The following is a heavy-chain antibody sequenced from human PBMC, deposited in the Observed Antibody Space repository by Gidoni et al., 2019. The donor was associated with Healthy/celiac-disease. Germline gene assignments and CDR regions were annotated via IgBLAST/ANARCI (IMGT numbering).Heavy chain of an antibody. CDR1: GFTFSNDW. J-gene: IGHJ4*02. CDR3: TTDPPDIVVVPAAPIDY. CDR2: IKSKTDGGTT. Sequence: EVQLVESGGGLVKPGGSLRLSCAASGFTFSNDWMSWVRQAPGKGLEWVGRIKSKTDGGTTDYAAPVKGRFTISRDDSKNTLYLQMNSLKTEDTAVYYCTTDPPDIVVVPAAPIDYWGQGTLVTVSS. D-gene: IGHD2-2*01. V-gene: IGHV3-15*01.